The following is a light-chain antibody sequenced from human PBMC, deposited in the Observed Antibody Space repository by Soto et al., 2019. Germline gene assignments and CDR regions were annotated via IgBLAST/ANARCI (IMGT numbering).Light chain of an antibody. CDR3: QKYKNWPIT. CDR2: GAS. J-gene: IGKJ4*01. CDR1: QSVSSN. V-gene: IGKV3-15*01. Sequence: EIVLTQSPATLSVSPGERVTLSCRASQSVSSNLAWYQQKPGQAPRLLIYGASTRATGIPARFSGSGSGTEFTRSISSLQSEDFAVYYCQKYKNWPITFGGGTKGDSK.